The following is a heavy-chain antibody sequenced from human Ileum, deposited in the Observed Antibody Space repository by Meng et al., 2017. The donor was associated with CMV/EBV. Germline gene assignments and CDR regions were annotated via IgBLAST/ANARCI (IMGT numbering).Heavy chain of an antibody. CDR3: ARGQGYGTSANCLKYYFDF. Sequence: SETLSLTCTVSGDSFNAYYWSWIRQSPGKGLEWIGYVFHSGTNYNPSLKSRVTMSADASSNQFSLRLNSVTAADTAVYYCARGQGYGTSANCLKYYFDFWGQGALVTVSS. V-gene: IGHV4-59*01. CDR2: VFHSGT. D-gene: IGHD2-2*01. J-gene: IGHJ4*02. CDR1: GDSFNAYY.